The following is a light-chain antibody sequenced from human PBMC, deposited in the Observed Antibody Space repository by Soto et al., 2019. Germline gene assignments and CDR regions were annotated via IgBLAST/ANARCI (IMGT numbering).Light chain of an antibody. Sequence: AIQVTQSPSSLSASVGDRVTMTCRASQDIRGALAWYQQKSGKPPNLLIYDVSTLEGGVPSRFSSSGSGTEFTLTISILRPEDFGTVYCQQFNSYPITFGHGTRLEIK. CDR1: QDIRGA. CDR3: QQFNSYPIT. CDR2: DVS. V-gene: IGKV1-13*02. J-gene: IGKJ5*01.